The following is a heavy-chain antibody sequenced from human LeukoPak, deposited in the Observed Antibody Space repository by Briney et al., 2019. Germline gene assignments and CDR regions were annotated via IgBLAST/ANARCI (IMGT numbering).Heavy chain of an antibody. J-gene: IGHJ6*03. Sequence: GASVKVSCKASGGTFSSNAISWGRQGPGQGLEWVGGSIPIFGTASYAQKFQGRVTITADKSTSTAYMELSSLRSEDTAVYYCARVGGDYGDYYYYYMDVWRKGTTVTVSS. V-gene: IGHV1-69*06. CDR2: SIPIFGTA. CDR3: ARVGGDYGDYYYYYMDV. D-gene: IGHD4-17*01. CDR1: GGTFSSNA.